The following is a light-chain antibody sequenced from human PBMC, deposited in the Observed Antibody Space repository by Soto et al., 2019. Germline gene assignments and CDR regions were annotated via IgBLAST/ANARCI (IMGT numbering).Light chain of an antibody. Sequence: EIVLTQSPGTLSLSPGERAILSCRASQSVSSSYLAWYQQKPGQAPRLLIYGAFNRATGIPARFSGSGSGTDFTLTISSLEPEDFAVYYCQQYGSSGTFGQGTKVDIK. CDR2: GAF. V-gene: IGKV3-20*01. CDR3: QQYGSSGT. CDR1: QSVSSSY. J-gene: IGKJ1*01.